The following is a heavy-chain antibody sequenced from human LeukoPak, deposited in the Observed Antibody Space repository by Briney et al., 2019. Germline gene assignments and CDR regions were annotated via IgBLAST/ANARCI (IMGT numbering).Heavy chain of an antibody. Sequence: PGGSLRLSCTASGFTFGDYDMSWVRQAPGKGLEGVGFIRSKAYRGTTEYAASVKGRFTFSRDDSKSIAYLQMNSLKTEDTAVYYCTRDLHSGSYYTPKYWGQGTLVTVSS. V-gene: IGHV3-49*04. CDR3: TRDLHSGSYYTPKY. D-gene: IGHD1-26*01. CDR2: IRSKAYRGTT. J-gene: IGHJ4*02. CDR1: GFTFGDYD.